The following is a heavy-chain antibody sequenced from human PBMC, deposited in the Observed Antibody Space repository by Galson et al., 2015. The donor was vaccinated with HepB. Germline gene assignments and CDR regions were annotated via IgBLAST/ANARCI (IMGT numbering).Heavy chain of an antibody. Sequence: SLRLSCAASGFTFGTHAMHWVRQAPGKGLEWVTTISYDGNNKYYRDSVEGRFTISRDYSKNTLDLQMNSLRLEGTAVYYCARDGGLRAGAGGTFYYGMDVWGQGTTVTVSS. V-gene: IGHV3-30-3*01. CDR2: ISYDGNNK. CDR1: GFTFGTHA. CDR3: ARDGGLRAGAGGTFYYGMDV. J-gene: IGHJ6*02. D-gene: IGHD3-16*01.